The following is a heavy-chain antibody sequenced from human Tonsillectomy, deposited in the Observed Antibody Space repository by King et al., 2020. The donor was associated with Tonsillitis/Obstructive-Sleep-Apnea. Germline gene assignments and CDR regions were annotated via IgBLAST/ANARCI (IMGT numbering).Heavy chain of an antibody. Sequence: VQLQQSGAEVKKPGESLKISCKASGYSFSNYWIGWVRQMPGKGLEWMGLIHPYDSDTTYSPSFQGQVTISADKSIRTAYLQWRSLKASDTAMYYCARLIGYYGSGNYYNVGDYWGKGTLVTVSS. CDR1: GYSFSNYW. CDR2: IHPYDSDT. V-gene: IGHV5-51*03. CDR3: ARLIGYYGSGNYYNVGDY. D-gene: IGHD3-10*01. J-gene: IGHJ4*02.